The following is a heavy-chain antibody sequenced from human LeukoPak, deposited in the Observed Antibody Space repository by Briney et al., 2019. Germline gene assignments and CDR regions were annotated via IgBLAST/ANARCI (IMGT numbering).Heavy chain of an antibody. V-gene: IGHV3-21*01. J-gene: IGHJ4*02. Sequence: GGSLRLSCAASGFTFSSYSMNWVRQAPGRGREGVQPFSSSSSYIYYADSVKGRFTISRDNAKNSLYLQMNSLRAEDTAVYYCARDTAVAGTIHFDYWGQGTLVTVSS. CDR1: GFTFSSYS. CDR2: FSSSSSYI. D-gene: IGHD6-19*01. CDR3: ARDTAVAGTIHFDY.